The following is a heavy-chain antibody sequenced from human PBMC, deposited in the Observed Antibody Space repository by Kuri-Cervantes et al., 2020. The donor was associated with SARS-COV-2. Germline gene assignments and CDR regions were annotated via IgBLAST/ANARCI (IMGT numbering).Heavy chain of an antibody. D-gene: IGHD4-17*01. V-gene: IGHV5-51*01. CDR3: ARRAYGEQVDYYYMDV. CDR2: IYPGDSDT. CDR1: GYSFTTYW. Sequence: GQSLKSSWKGSGYSFTTYWIGWVRQMPGKGLEWMGIIYPGDSDTRYSPAFQGQVTISADKSISTAFLQWSSLKASDTAIYYCARRAYGEQVDYYYMDVWGKGTTVTVSS. J-gene: IGHJ6*03.